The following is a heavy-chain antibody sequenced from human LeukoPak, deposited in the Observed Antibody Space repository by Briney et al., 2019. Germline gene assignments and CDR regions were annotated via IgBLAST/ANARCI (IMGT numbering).Heavy chain of an antibody. V-gene: IGHV7-4-1*02. Sequence: GASVKVSCKASGYTFTSYAMNWVRQAPGQGLEWMGWINTNTGNPTYAQGFTGRFVFSLDTSVSTAYLQISRLKAEDTAVYYCARYSSGWYGANWFDPWGQGTLVTVSS. CDR2: INTNTGNP. J-gene: IGHJ5*02. CDR3: ARYSSGWYGANWFDP. CDR1: GYTFTSYA. D-gene: IGHD6-19*01.